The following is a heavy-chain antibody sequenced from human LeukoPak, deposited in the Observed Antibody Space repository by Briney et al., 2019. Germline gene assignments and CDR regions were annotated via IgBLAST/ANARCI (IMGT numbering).Heavy chain of an antibody. Sequence: GGSLRLSCAASGFTFSAYWMSWVRQAPGKGLEWVANTKQDGSERNYVGSVKGRFTISRDNAKSSLYLQMNSLRAEDTAVYYCAKLDYGDYVLGYWGQGTLVTVSS. CDR1: GFTFSAYW. CDR2: TKQDGSER. CDR3: AKLDYGDYVLGY. D-gene: IGHD4-17*01. V-gene: IGHV3-7*03. J-gene: IGHJ4*02.